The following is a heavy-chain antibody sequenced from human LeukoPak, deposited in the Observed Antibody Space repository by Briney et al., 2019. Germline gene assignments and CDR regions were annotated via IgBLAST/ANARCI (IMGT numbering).Heavy chain of an antibody. J-gene: IGHJ4*02. CDR2: ISPIFSTA. V-gene: IGHV1-69*13. CDR1: GGTFSTYA. Sequence: SVKLSCKASGGTFSTYAITRVRQAPGQRIKGRRGISPIFSTAKYAQKFQGRVTIAEDESTCTAYMELSSLRSEETAVYYCGTGYCRSGSCQYWGSIDYWGQGTLVTVS. CDR3: GTGYCRSGSCQYWGSIDY. D-gene: IGHD2-15*01.